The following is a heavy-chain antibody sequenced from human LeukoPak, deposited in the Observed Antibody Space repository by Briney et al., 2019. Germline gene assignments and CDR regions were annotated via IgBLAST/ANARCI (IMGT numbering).Heavy chain of an antibody. V-gene: IGHV3-23*01. D-gene: IGHD2-8*01. J-gene: IGHJ4*02. CDR3: AKDVCTSPRCLLYFDS. CDR1: GFALSNYA. CDR2: ISGFNT. Sequence: GGSLRLSCTNSGFALSNYAMNWVRQAPGKGPEWVSGISGFNTYYADSVKGRFTIFRDNSKNVLYLQMDRLRAEDTAVYSCAKDVCTSPRCLLYFDSWGQGTLVTVSS.